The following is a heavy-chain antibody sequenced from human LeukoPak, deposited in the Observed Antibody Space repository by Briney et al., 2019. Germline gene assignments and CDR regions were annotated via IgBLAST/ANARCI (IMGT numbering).Heavy chain of an antibody. V-gene: IGHV1-69*13. J-gene: IGHJ4*02. CDR1: GGTFSSYA. CDR2: IIPIFGTA. Sequence: GASVKVSCKASGGTFSSYAISWVRQAPGQGLEWMGGIIPIFGTANYAQKFQGRVTITADESTSTAYMELSSLRSEDTAVYYCARDQGHYYDSSGYYNPLDWGQGTLVTVSS. CDR3: ARDQGHYYDSSGYYNPLD. D-gene: IGHD3-22*01.